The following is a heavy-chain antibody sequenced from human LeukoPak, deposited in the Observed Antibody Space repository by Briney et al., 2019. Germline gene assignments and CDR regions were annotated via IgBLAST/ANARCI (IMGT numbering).Heavy chain of an antibody. V-gene: IGHV3-53*01. J-gene: IGHJ4*02. CDR3: ARRAGAYSHPYDY. CDR1: GFTVSSNS. CDR2: IYSDNT. Sequence: GGSLRLSCTVSGFTVSSNSMGWVRQAPGKGLEWVSFIYSDNTHYSDSVKGRFTISRDNSKNTLYLQMNSLRAEDTAVYYCARRAGAYSHPYDYWGQGTLVTVSS. D-gene: IGHD4/OR15-4a*01.